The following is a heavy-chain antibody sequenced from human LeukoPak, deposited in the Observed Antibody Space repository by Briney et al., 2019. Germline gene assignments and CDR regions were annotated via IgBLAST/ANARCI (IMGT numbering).Heavy chain of an antibody. J-gene: IGHJ4*02. V-gene: IGHV1-2*02. CDR3: ARFCSSTSCQADY. CDR2: INPNSGGT. CDR1: GYTFTGYY. Sequence: ASVKVSCKASGYTFTGYYMHWMRQAPGQGLEWMGWINPNSGGTNYAQKFQGRVTMTRDTSISTAYMELSRLRSDDTAVYYCARFCSSTSCQADYWGQGTLITVSS. D-gene: IGHD2-2*01.